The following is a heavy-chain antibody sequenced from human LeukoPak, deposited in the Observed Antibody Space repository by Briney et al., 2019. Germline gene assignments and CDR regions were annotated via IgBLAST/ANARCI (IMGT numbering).Heavy chain of an antibody. Sequence: ASVTVSFKASGYTFTSYGISWVRQAPGQGLEWMGWISAYNGNTNYAQKLQGRVTITTDTSTSTAYMELRSLRSDDTAVYYCARRRPGYCSSTSCSPPFDYWGQGTLVTVSS. CDR1: GYTFTSYG. CDR2: ISAYNGNT. D-gene: IGHD2-2*01. J-gene: IGHJ4*02. V-gene: IGHV1-18*01. CDR3: ARRRPGYCSSTSCSPPFDY.